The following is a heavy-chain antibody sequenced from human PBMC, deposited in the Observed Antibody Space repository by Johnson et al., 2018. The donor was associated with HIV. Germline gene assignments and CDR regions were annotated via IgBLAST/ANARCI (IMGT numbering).Heavy chain of an antibody. Sequence: QVQLVESGGGLVQPGGSLRLSCAASGFTFSSYAMHWVRQAPGKGLEWVAVISYDGSNKYYADSVKGQFTISRDNSKNTLYLQMNSLRAEDTAVYYCARAEIYEGRVGDFAFDVW. CDR2: ISYDGSNK. V-gene: IGHV3-30-3*01. J-gene: IGHJ3*01. CDR3: ARAEIYEGRVGDFAFDV. CDR1: GFTFSSYA. D-gene: IGHD3-10*01.